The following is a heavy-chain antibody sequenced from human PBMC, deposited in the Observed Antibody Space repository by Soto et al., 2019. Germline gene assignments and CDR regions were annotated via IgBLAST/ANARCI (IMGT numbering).Heavy chain of an antibody. D-gene: IGHD2-21*02. CDR3: ARDSHRWRPSAWFVS. CDR2: ISSSSSYT. CDR1: GFIFSDYY. J-gene: IGHJ5*01. V-gene: IGHV3-11*06. Sequence: PGGSLRLSCAASGFIFSDYYMSWIRQAPGKGLEWVSYISSSSSYTNYADSVKGRFTISRDNAKNSLYLQMNSLRAEDTAVYYCARDSHRWRPSAWFVSWGQGTLVTVSS.